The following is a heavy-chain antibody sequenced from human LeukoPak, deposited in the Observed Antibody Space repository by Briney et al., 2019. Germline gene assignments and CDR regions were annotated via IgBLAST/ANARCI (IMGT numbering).Heavy chain of an antibody. D-gene: IGHD5/OR15-5a*01. V-gene: IGHV1-18*01. J-gene: IGHJ3*02. Sequence: ASVKVSCKASGYTFTSYGISWVRQAPGQGLEWIGWISGYNGNTNYAQKLQGRVTMTTDTSSTTAYMELRSLRSDDTAMYYCVRDESVFDIWGQGTMVTGSS. CDR1: GYTFTSYG. CDR3: VRDESVFDI. CDR2: ISGYNGNT.